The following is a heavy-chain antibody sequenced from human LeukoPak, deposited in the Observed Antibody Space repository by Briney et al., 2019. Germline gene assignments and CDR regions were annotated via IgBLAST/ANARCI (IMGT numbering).Heavy chain of an antibody. V-gene: IGHV3-30-3*01. D-gene: IGHD6-13*01. CDR2: ISYDGSNK. J-gene: IGHJ4*02. Sequence: GRSLRLSCAASGFTFSSYAMHWVRQAPGKGLEWVAVISYDGSNKYYADSVKGRFTISRDNSKNTLYLQMNSLRAEDTAVYYCAKDPSSSWYSYYFDYWGQGTLVTVSS. CDR3: AKDPSSSWYSYYFDY. CDR1: GFTFSSYA.